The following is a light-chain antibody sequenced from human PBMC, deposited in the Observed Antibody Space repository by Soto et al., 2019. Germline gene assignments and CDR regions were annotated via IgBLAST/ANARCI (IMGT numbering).Light chain of an antibody. CDR2: ATT. J-gene: IGLJ3*02. V-gene: IGLV2-23*01. CDR3: CSHVNDFTDWI. Sequence: QSVLTQPASVSGSPGQAITISCTGSSGDIGSHNLVSWYQQYLGKAPKVIIYATTNRPSGVSDRFSGSKSGSLASLTISGLQADDEANYYCCSHVNDFTDWIFGGGTKLTVL. CDR1: SGDIGSHNL.